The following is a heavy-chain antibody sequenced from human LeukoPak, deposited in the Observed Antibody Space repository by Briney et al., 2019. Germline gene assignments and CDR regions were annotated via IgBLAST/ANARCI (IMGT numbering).Heavy chain of an antibody. V-gene: IGHV4-39*01. Sequence: PSETLSLTCTVSGGSISSSSYYWGWIRQPPGKGLEWIGSIYYSGSTYYNPSLKSRVTISVDTSKNQFSLKLSSVTAADTAVYYCARAVERSIAAHNWFDPWGQGTLVTVSS. CDR1: GGSISSSSYY. CDR2: IYYSGST. CDR3: ARAVERSIAAHNWFDP. J-gene: IGHJ5*02. D-gene: IGHD6-6*01.